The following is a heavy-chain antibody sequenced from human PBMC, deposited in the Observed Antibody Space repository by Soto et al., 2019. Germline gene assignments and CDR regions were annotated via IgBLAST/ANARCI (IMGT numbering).Heavy chain of an antibody. D-gene: IGHD3-10*01. CDR2: IYYSGST. CDR1: GGSISSGDYY. J-gene: IGHJ2*01. Sequence: QVQLQESGPGLVKPSQTLSLTCTVSGGSISSGDYYWSWIRQPPGKGLEWIGYIYYSGSTYYNPSLKSRVTISVDTSKNQFSLKLSSVTAADTAVYYCARVPTYYYMAMRYFDLWGRGTLVTVSS. V-gene: IGHV4-30-4*01. CDR3: ARVPTYYYMAMRYFDL.